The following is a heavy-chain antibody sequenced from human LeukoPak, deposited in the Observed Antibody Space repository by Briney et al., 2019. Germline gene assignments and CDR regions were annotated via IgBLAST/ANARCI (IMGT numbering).Heavy chain of an antibody. CDR1: GFTFDDYA. V-gene: IGHV3-9*01. D-gene: IGHD2/OR15-2a*01. CDR3: ARDFPAPYYFDY. Sequence: GGSLRLSCAASGFTFDDYAMHWVRQAPGKGLEWVSGISWNSDSIGYADSVKGRFTISRDNAKNSLYLQMNSLRAEDTAVYYCARDFPAPYYFDYWGQGTLVTVSS. J-gene: IGHJ4*02. CDR2: ISWNSDSI.